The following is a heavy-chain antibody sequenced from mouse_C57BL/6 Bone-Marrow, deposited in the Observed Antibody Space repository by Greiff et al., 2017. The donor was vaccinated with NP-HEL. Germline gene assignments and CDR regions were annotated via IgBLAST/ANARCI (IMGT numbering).Heavy chain of an antibody. CDR2: IWTGGGT. Sequence: VMLVESGPGLVAPSQSLSITCTVSGFSLTSYAISWVRQPPGKGLEWLGVIWTGGGTNYNSALKSRLSISKDNSKSQVFLKMNSLQTDDTARYYCARNAGYGSSHWYFDVWGTGTTVTVSS. CDR3: ARNAGYGSSHWYFDV. V-gene: IGHV2-9-1*01. CDR1: GFSLTSYA. J-gene: IGHJ1*03. D-gene: IGHD1-1*01.